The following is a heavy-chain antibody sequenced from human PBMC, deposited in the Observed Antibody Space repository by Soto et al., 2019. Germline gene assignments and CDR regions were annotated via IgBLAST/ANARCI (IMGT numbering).Heavy chain of an antibody. J-gene: IGHJ6*03. CDR1: GFTFDDYG. V-gene: IGHV3-20*01. CDR3: ARDLGVAAAGNYYYYMDV. CDR2: INWNGGST. D-gene: IGHD6-13*01. Sequence: GGSLRLSCAASGFTFDDYGMSWVRQAPGKGLEWVSGINWNGGSTGYADSVKGRFTISRDNAKNSLYLQMNSLRAEDTALYHCARDLGVAAAGNYYYYMDVWGKGTTVTVSS.